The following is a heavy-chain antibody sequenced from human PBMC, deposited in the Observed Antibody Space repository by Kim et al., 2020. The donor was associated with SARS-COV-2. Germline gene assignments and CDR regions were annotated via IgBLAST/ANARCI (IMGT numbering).Heavy chain of an antibody. D-gene: IGHD3-16*01. Sequence: GRFTISRDNAKNSLYLQMNSLRAEDTALYYCAKVINLCGSGLGINYYFDYWGQGTLVTVSS. J-gene: IGHJ4*02. V-gene: IGHV3-9*01. CDR3: AKVINLCGSGLGINYYFDY.